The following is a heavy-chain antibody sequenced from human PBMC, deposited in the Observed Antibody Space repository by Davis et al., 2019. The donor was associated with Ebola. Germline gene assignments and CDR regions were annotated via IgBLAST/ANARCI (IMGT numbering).Heavy chain of an antibody. CDR1: GGPFSGFY. J-gene: IGHJ4*02. CDR3: ARCGGDCYGLDY. V-gene: IGHV4-34*01. D-gene: IGHD2-21*02. CDR2: IDHSGTT. Sequence: ETLSLTCTASGGPFSGFYWSWIRQPPGKGLEWIAEIDHSGTTNYNSSLKSRVTISVDTSKNQFSLKLSSVTAADTAVYFCARCGGDCYGLDYWGQGTLVTVSS.